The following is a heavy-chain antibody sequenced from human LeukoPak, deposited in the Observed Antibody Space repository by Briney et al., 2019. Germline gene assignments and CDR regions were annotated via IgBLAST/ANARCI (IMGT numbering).Heavy chain of an antibody. CDR1: GGSISGKSYY. CDR3: VRHGSDYYYYGMDV. V-gene: IGHV4-39*01. J-gene: IGHJ6*02. CDR2: LYYGGST. D-gene: IGHD2-2*03. Sequence: SETLSLTCTVSGGSISGKSYYRGWIRQSPGKGLEWIASLYYGGSTYYNPSLKSRVTISEDTSKNQFSLKLNSVTAADTAVYFCVRHGSDYYYYGMDVWGQGTTVTVSS.